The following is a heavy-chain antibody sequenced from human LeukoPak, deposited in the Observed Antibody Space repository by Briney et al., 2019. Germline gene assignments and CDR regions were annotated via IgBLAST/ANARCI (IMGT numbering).Heavy chain of an antibody. V-gene: IGHV4-39*01. D-gene: IGHD3-3*01. Sequence: SETLSLTCTVSGGSIRTSNLYWGWIRQSPGKGLEWIGSIYYSGSTYYNPSLKSRVTISVDTSKNKFSLKVNSVTAADTAVYHCARGSFDFWSGYYSNFDYWGQGSLVTVSS. CDR3: ARGSFDFWSGYYSNFDY. CDR2: IYYSGST. CDR1: GGSIRTSNLY. J-gene: IGHJ4*02.